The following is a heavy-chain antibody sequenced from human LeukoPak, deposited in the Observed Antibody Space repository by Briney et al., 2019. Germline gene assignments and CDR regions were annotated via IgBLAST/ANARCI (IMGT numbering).Heavy chain of an antibody. CDR2: ISGSGGST. CDR1: GFTFSSYA. V-gene: IGHV3-23*01. J-gene: IGHJ4*02. D-gene: IGHD6-13*01. Sequence: GGSLRLSCAASGFTFSSYAMSWVRQAPGKGLEWVSAISGSGGSTYYADSVKGRFTISRDNSKNTLYLQMNSLRAEETAVYYCAKKSGIAAAGDSDYWGQGTLVTVSS. CDR3: AKKSGIAAAGDSDY.